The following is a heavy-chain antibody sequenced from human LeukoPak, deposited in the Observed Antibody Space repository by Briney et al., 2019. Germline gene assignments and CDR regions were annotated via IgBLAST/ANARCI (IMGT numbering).Heavy chain of an antibody. D-gene: IGHD6-13*01. CDR1: GFTFSSYS. CDR2: ISSSSSYI. Sequence: GGSLRLSCAASGFTFSSYSMNWVRQAPGKGLEWVSSISSSSSYIYYADSVKGRFTISRDNAKNSLYLQMNSLRAEDTAVYYCAREPTYSSSWYTTCDYWGQGTLVTVSS. V-gene: IGHV3-21*01. J-gene: IGHJ4*02. CDR3: AREPTYSSSWYTTCDY.